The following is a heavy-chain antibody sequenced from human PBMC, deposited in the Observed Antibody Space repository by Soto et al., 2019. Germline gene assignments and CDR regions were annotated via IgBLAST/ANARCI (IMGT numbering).Heavy chain of an antibody. CDR1: VCSISTVGHY. D-gene: IGHD1-1*01. V-gene: IGHV4-31*03. J-gene: IGHJ4*02. Sequence: PSETLSLTCSVSVCSISTVGHYWTWIRQPPGKGLEWIGSIYHTGSTYYSKSLRSRLTMSVDTSKSQFSLRLSSVAAADTAVYYCARATGTLRSRNCDYWGQGSLVTVSS. CDR3: ARATGTLRSRNCDY. CDR2: IYHTGST.